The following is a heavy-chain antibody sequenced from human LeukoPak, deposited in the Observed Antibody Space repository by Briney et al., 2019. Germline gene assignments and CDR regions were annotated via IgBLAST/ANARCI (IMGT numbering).Heavy chain of an antibody. J-gene: IGHJ6*02. CDR3: AREGYYDILTGYRTGGMDV. CDR2: ISYDGSNK. D-gene: IGHD3-9*01. V-gene: IGHV3-30*03. Sequence: GGSLRLSCAASGFTFSSYGMHWVRQAPGKGLEWVAVISYDGSNKYYADSVKGRFTISRDNSKNTLYLQMNSLRAEDTAVYYCAREGYYDILTGYRTGGMDVWGQGTTVTVSS. CDR1: GFTFSSYG.